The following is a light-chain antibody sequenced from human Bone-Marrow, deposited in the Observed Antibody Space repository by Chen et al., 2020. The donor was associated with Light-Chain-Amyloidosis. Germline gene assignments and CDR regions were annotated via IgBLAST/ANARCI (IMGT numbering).Light chain of an antibody. J-gene: IGKJ2*01. CDR2: WAS. CDR3: QQYYSTPRT. CDR1: QSVLYSSNNKNY. V-gene: IGKV4-1*01. Sequence: DIVMTQSPDSLAVSLVERATINCKSSQSVLYSSNNKNYLAWYQQKPGQPPKLLIYWASTRESGVPDRFSGSGSGTDFTLTISRLQAEDVAVYYCQQYYSTPRTFGQGTKLEIK.